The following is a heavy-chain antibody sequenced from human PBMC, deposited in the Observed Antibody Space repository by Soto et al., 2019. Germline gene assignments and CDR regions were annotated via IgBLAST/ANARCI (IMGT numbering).Heavy chain of an antibody. Sequence: GESLKISCKGSGYSFTSYWISWVRQMPGKGLEWMGRIDPSDSYTKYSPSFQGHVTISADKSISTAYLQWSSLKASDTAMYYCARSMDLDIVVVPAPSGYYYYGMDVWGQGTTVTVSS. CDR1: GYSFTSYW. CDR2: IDPSDSYT. V-gene: IGHV5-10-1*01. J-gene: IGHJ6*02. D-gene: IGHD2-2*01. CDR3: ARSMDLDIVVVPAPSGYYYYGMDV.